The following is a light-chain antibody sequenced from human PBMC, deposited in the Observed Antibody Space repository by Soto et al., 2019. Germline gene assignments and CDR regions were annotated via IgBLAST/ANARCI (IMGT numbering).Light chain of an antibody. CDR1: SSNIGSNT. Sequence: QAVVTQPPSASGTPGQRITISCSGGSSNIGSNTVTWYQQLPGTAPKLLIYSNNQRPSGVPDRFSGSKSGTSASLAISGLQSEDEADYYCAAWDDSLNGLVVFGGGTKVTVL. V-gene: IGLV1-44*01. CDR3: AAWDDSLNGLVV. CDR2: SNN. J-gene: IGLJ2*01.